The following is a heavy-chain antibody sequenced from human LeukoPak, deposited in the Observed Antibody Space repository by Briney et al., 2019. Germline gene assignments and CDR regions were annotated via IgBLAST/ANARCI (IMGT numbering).Heavy chain of an antibody. CDR3: ARALKYYDFWSGYIDY. D-gene: IGHD3-3*01. J-gene: IGHJ4*02. V-gene: IGHV4-59*01. CDR1: GGSISSYY. Sequence: SETLSLTCTVSGGSISSYYWSWIRQPPGKGLEWIGYIYYSGSTNYNPSLKGRVTISVDTSKNQFSLKLSSVTAADTAVYYCARALKYYDFWSGYIDYWGQGTLVTVSS. CDR2: IYYSGST.